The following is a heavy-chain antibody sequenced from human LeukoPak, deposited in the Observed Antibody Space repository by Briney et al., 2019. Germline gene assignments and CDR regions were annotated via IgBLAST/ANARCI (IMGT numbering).Heavy chain of an antibody. Sequence: GGSLRLSCAASGFSFTNYAMSWVRQAPGKGLEWVSAISGSGGSTYYADSVKGRFTISRDNSKNTLYLQMNSLRAEDTAVYYCAKDGSGSYYYFDYWGQGTLVTVSS. V-gene: IGHV3-23*01. CDR2: ISGSGGST. J-gene: IGHJ4*02. D-gene: IGHD3-10*01. CDR3: AKDGSGSYYYFDY. CDR1: GFSFTNYA.